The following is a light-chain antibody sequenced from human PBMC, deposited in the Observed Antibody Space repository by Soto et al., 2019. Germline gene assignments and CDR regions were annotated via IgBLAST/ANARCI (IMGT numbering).Light chain of an antibody. V-gene: IGLV2-14*01. CDR3: CSFASSSTYV. CDR2: EVV. CDR1: SSHVGGYDY. J-gene: IGLJ1*01. Sequence: QPVLTQPASVSGSPGHSITLSCTGTSSHVGGYDYVSWYQRHPGKAPELMIYEVVNRPSWVSIRFSGSKSGNTASLPLSGLQAEDEPDYYCCSFASSSTYVFGTGTKGTGL.